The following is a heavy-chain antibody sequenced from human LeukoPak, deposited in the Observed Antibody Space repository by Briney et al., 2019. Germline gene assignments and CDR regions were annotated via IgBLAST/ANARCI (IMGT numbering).Heavy chain of an antibody. Sequence: GGSLRLSCAASGFTFSSYAMSWVRQAPGKGLEWVSAISGSGGSTYYADSVKGRFTISRDNSKNALYLQMNSLRAEDTAVYYCAKVRVVVVRYAGMDVWGQGTTVTVSS. J-gene: IGHJ6*02. CDR1: GFTFSSYA. CDR3: AKVRVVVVRYAGMDV. V-gene: IGHV3-23*01. CDR2: ISGSGGST. D-gene: IGHD2-15*01.